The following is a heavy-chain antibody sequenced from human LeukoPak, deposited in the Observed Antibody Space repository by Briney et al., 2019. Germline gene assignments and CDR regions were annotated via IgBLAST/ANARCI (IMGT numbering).Heavy chain of an antibody. CDR3: ALEGYDLGPFDY. D-gene: IGHD5-12*01. J-gene: IGHJ4*02. CDR2: IIPIFGTA. CDR1: GGTFSSYA. V-gene: IGHV1-69*05. Sequence: GSSVKVSCKASGGTFSSYAISWVRQAPGQGLEWMGGIIPIFGTANYAQKFQGRVTITTDESTSTAYMELSSLRSEDTAVYYCALEGYDLGPFDYWGQGTLVTVSS.